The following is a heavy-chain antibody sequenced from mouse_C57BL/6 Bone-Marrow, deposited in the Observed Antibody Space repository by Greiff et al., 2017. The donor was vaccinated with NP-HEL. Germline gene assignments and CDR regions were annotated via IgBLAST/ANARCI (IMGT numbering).Heavy chain of an antibody. CDR3: ARRGQLRLRSAMDY. V-gene: IGHV5-6*02. CDR2: ISSGGSYT. CDR1: GFTFSSYG. D-gene: IGHD3-2*02. Sequence: EVKLVESGGDLVKPGGSLKLSCAASGFTFSSYGMSWVRQTPDKRLEWVATISSGGSYTYYPDSVKGRFTIARDNAKNTLYLQMSSLKSEDTAMYYCARRGQLRLRSAMDYWGQGTSVTVSS. J-gene: IGHJ4*01.